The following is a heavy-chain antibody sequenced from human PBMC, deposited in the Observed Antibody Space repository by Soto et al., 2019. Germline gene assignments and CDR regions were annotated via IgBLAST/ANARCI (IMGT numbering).Heavy chain of an antibody. CDR2: IYHSGST. CDR3: ARGGCSSSSVDYYYYGMDV. Sequence: QLQLQESGSGLVKPSQTLSLTCAVSGGSISSGGYSWSWIRQPPGKGLEWIGYIYHSGSTYYNPSLKSRVTITVDRSKHQFSLKLRSVTAADTAVYYCARGGCSSSSVDYYYYGMDVWGQGATVTVSS. V-gene: IGHV4-30-2*01. CDR1: GGSISSGGYS. J-gene: IGHJ6*02. D-gene: IGHD6-6*01.